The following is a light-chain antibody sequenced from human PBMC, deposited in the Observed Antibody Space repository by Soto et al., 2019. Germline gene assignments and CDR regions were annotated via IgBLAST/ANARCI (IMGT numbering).Light chain of an antibody. CDR3: QQYGSSYT. Sequence: EIVLTQSPGTLSLSPGERATLSCRASQSVSSSYLAWYQQKPGQAPRLLIYGASSRATGIPDRFSGSGSGTDFTLTISRLEPEHFAVYYCQQYGSSYTFGHRPKLQIK. V-gene: IGKV3-20*01. CDR1: QSVSSSY. J-gene: IGKJ2*01. CDR2: GAS.